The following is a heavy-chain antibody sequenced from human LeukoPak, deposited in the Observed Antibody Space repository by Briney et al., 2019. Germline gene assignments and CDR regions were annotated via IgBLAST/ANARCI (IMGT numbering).Heavy chain of an antibody. Sequence: SETLSLTCAVYGESFGSYFWSWIRQPPGKGLEWIGEINHTGSTNYNPSLKSRLTISVGTSKNQFSLKLSSVTAADTAVYYCARDWMSSPWGQGTLVTVSS. CDR1: GESFGSYF. CDR2: INHTGST. D-gene: IGHD2-2*03. V-gene: IGHV4-34*01. CDR3: ARDWMSSP. J-gene: IGHJ5*02.